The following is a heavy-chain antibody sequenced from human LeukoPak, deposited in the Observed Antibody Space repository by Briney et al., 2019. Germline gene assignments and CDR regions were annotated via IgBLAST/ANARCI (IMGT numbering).Heavy chain of an antibody. CDR2: IKEDGSEK. CDR1: GFTFSSYW. V-gene: IGHV3-7*04. J-gene: IGHJ4*02. CDR3: ARASAMGTTDY. Sequence: AGGSLRLSCAASGFTFSSYWMSCVRQAPGKGLEWVANIKEDGSEKYYVDSVKGRFTVSRDNAKKSLYLQMNSLRGEDTAVYYCARASAMGTTDYWGQGTLVTVSS. D-gene: IGHD5-18*01.